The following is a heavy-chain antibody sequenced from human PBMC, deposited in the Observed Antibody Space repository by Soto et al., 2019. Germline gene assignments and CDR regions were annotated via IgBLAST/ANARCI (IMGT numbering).Heavy chain of an antibody. CDR3: ARGRTSPGYHYYYDMDV. J-gene: IGHJ6*01. V-gene: IGHV4-34*01. CDR1: GESFSGYY. D-gene: IGHD1-7*01. Sequence: PSETLSLTCAVYGESFSGYYWSWIRQPPGKGLEWIGQINHSGSTNYNPSLKSRVTISLDTSKNQFSLKLKYVTAADRAVYYCARGRTSPGYHYYYDMDVWGQGTTVTVSS. CDR2: INHSGST.